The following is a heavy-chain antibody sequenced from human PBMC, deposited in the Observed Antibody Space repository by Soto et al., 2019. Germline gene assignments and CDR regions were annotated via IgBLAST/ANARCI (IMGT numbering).Heavy chain of an antibody. D-gene: IGHD2-21*01. J-gene: IGHJ5*02. CDR3: GLSEGADCFVWVDN. CDR2: ISGNGVNT. CDR1: GFSFSNYA. Sequence: EVQLLESGGGLIQPGGSLRLSCAASGFSFSNYAMAWVRQAPGKGLEWVSGISGNGVNTHYADAVKGRFTISRDNSQNTVILQIVNLNDGDTAQFYCGLSEGADCFVWVDNCGQGTPVTVSS. V-gene: IGHV3-23*01.